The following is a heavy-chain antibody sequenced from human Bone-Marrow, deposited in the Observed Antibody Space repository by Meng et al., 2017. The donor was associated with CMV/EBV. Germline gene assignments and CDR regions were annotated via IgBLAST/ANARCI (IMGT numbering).Heavy chain of an antibody. CDR2: ITASGGST. V-gene: IGHV3-23*01. CDR3: AKAFSASWYREYYDD. D-gene: IGHD6-13*01. Sequence: GGSLRLSCAASEFTFGNYAMSWVRQAPGRGLAWVSAITASGGSTFYADSVKGRFTVSRDNSKNTLYLQMSSQRAEDTALYYCAKAFSASWYREYYDDWGQGTLVTVSS. CDR1: EFTFGNYA. J-gene: IGHJ4*02.